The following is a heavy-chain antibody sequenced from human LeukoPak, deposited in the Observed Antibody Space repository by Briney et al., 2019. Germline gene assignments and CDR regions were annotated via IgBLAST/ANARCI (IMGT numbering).Heavy chain of an antibody. CDR3: ARAGRGRFDY. CDR1: GGSISSGGSS. V-gene: IGHV4-30-2*01. D-gene: IGHD3-10*01. CDR2: IYHSGST. Sequence: SETLSLTCAVSGGSISSGGSSWSWIRQPPGTGLEWIGYIYHSGSTYYNPSLKSRVTISVDRSKNQFSLKLSSVTAADTAVYYCARAGRGRFDYWGQGTLVTVSS. J-gene: IGHJ4*02.